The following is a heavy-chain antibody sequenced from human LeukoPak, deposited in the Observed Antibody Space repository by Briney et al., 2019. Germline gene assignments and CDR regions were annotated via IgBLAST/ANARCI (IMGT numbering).Heavy chain of an antibody. V-gene: IGHV3-21*01. CDR3: AGTSGYSSGWYPNAFDI. J-gene: IGHJ3*02. CDR2: ISSSSSYI. CDR1: GFTVSSNY. D-gene: IGHD6-19*01. Sequence: PGGSLRLSCAASGFTVSSNYMSWVRQAPGKGLEWVSSISSSSSYIYYADSVKGRFTISRDNAKNSLYLQMNSLRAEDTAVYYCAGTSGYSSGWYPNAFDIWGQGTMVTVSS.